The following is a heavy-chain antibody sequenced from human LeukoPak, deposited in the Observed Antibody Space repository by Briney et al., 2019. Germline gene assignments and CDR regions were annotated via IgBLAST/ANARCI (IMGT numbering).Heavy chain of an antibody. CDR2: ISCSSSYI. J-gene: IGHJ3*02. CDR1: GFTFSSYS. CDR3: ARDQGCSGGSCLPRVAFDI. V-gene: IGHV3-21*01. Sequence: GGSLRLSCAASGFTFSSYSMNWVRQAPGKGLEWVSSISCSSSYIYYADSVKGRFTISRDNAKNSLYLQMNSLRAEDTAVYYCARDQGCSGGSCLPRVAFDIWGQGTMVTVSS. D-gene: IGHD2-15*01.